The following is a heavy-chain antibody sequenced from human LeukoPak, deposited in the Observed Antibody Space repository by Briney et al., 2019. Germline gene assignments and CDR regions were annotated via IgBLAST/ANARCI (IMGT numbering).Heavy chain of an antibody. V-gene: IGHV3-23*01. J-gene: IGHJ4*02. D-gene: IGHD7-27*01. CDR2: ISGSGGST. CDR1: GFTFSSYA. CDR3: AKDRGYPSKLGTGAYYFDY. Sequence: HPGGSLRLSCAASGFTFSSYAMSWVRQAPGKGLEWVSAISGSGGSTYYADSVKGRFTISRDNSKNTLYLQMNSLRAEDTAVYYCAKDRGYPSKLGTGAYYFDYWGQGTLVTVSS.